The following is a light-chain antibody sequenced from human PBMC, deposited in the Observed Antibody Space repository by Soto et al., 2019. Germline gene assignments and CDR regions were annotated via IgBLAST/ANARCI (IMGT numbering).Light chain of an antibody. CDR3: CSYTTSNTRQIV. CDR2: DVS. CDR1: SSDVDGYNY. Sequence: QSALTQPASVSGSPGQSITISCTGTSSDVDGYNYVSWYQQHPGKAPKFMIYDVSNRPSGVSNRFSGSKSGNTASLTISGLQAEDEADYYCCSYTTSNTRQIVFGTGTKATVL. J-gene: IGLJ1*01. V-gene: IGLV2-14*01.